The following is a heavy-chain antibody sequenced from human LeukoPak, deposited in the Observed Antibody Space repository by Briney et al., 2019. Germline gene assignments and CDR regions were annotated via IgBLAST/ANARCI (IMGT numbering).Heavy chain of an antibody. V-gene: IGHV4-59*01. CDR2: IFYSGST. Sequence: SETLSLTCTVSGGSISSYYWSWIRQPPGKGLEWIGYIFYSGSTNYNPSLKSRVTISVDTSKNQFSLKLSSVTAADTAVYYCARDSSYDSSGYYYWYFDLWGRGTLVTVSS. D-gene: IGHD3-22*01. CDR1: GGSISSYY. CDR3: ARDSSYDSSGYYYWYFDL. J-gene: IGHJ2*01.